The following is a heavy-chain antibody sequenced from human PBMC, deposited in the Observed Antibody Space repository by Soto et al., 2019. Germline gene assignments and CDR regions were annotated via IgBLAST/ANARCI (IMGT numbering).Heavy chain of an antibody. CDR1: GGTFSSYT. V-gene: IGHV1-69*04. D-gene: IGHD2-2*01. J-gene: IGHJ5*02. CDR2: IIPILGIA. CDR3: AREEETYCSSTSCLVRPEPS. Sequence: ASVKVSCKASGGTFSSYTISWVRQAPGQGLEWMGRIIPILGIANYAQKFQGRVTITADKSTSTAYMELSSLRSEDTAVYYCAREEETYCSSTSCLVRPEPSWGQGTLVTVSS.